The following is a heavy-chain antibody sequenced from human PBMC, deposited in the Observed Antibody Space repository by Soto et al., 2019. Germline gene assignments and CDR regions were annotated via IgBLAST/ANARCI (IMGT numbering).Heavy chain of an antibody. CDR3: ARHGQSRLVLREATYYFDY. CDR1: GGSISSSSYY. Sequence: SETLSLTCTVSGGSISSSSYYWGWIRQPPGKGLEWIGSNYYSGSTYYNPSLKSRITTSVDTTKTQFSLKLSLGTAADTALYYCARHGQSRLVLREATYYFDYWGQGTLVTVSS. V-gene: IGHV4-39*01. CDR2: NYYSGST. D-gene: IGHD6-19*01. J-gene: IGHJ4*02.